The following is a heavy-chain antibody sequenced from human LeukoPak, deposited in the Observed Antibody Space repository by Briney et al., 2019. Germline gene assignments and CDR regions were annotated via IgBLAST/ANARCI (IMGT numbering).Heavy chain of an antibody. D-gene: IGHD1-1*01. Sequence: SLRLSCAASGFTFDDYAMHWVRQAPGKGLEWVSGISWNSGSIGYADSVKGRFTISRDNAKNSLYLQMNSLRAEDTAVYYCARVSNWNDFDYWGQGTLVTVSS. CDR1: GFTFDDYA. CDR3: ARVSNWNDFDY. V-gene: IGHV3-9*01. CDR2: ISWNSGSI. J-gene: IGHJ4*02.